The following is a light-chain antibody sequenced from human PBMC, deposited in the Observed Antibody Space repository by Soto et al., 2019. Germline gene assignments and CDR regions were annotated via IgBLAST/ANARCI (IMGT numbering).Light chain of an antibody. CDR3: QQFDSSVT. CDR2: GAS. V-gene: IGKV3-20*01. Sequence: EIVLTQSPGSLSLSPGERATLSCRASQSVSSTFFAWYQQRPGQAPRLLMYGASSRATGIPERFSGSVSGTDFALTTSRLEPEDFAVYYCQQFDSSVTFGQGTKVDIK. CDR1: QSVSSTF. J-gene: IGKJ1*01.